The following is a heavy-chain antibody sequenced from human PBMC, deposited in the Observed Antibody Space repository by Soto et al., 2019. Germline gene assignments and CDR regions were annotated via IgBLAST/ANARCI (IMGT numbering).Heavy chain of an antibody. V-gene: IGHV1-8*01. CDR1: GYTFISSD. D-gene: IGHD6-6*01. Sequence: QVQLVQSGPEVKKPGASVKVSCKTSGYTFISSDINWVRQAPGQGLEWVGLMNPNTGYTESAGKFQDIVTMTREVSINTAYLVLSGLTSEYSTVYFCAKKHSGSSLAYWGQGSLVSVSS. CDR2: MNPNTGYT. CDR3: AKKHSGSSLAY. J-gene: IGHJ4*02.